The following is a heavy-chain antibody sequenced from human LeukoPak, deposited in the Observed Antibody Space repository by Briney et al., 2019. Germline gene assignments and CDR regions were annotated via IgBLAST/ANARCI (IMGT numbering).Heavy chain of an antibody. CDR2: INHSGST. D-gene: IGHD6-19*01. J-gene: IGHJ4*02. Sequence: KPSETLSLXCAVYGGSFSGYYWSWSRQPPGKGLEWIGEINHSGSTNYNPSLKSRVTISVDTSKNQFSLKLSSVTAADTAVYYCASGRWVAVAGTYAYWGQGTLVTVSS. CDR1: GGSFSGYY. CDR3: ASGRWVAVAGTYAY. V-gene: IGHV4-34*01.